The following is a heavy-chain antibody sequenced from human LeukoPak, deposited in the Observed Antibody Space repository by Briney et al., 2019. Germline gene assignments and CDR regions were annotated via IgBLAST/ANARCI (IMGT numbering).Heavy chain of an antibody. Sequence: GGSLRLSCAASGFTFSSYWMSWVRQAPEKGLEWVSAISGSGGSTYYADSVKGRFTISRDNSKNTLYLQMNSLRAEDTAVYYCAKDVPAAMHFDYWGQGTLVTVSS. V-gene: IGHV3-23*01. D-gene: IGHD2-2*01. CDR3: AKDVPAAMHFDY. CDR1: GFTFSSYW. J-gene: IGHJ4*02. CDR2: ISGSGGST.